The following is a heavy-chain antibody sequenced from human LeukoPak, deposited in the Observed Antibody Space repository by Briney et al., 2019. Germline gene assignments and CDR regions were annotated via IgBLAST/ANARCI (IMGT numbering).Heavy chain of an antibody. Sequence: GGSLRLSCSASGFTFSSYAMSWVRQAPGKGLEWGSAISGSGGSTYYADSVKGRFTISRDNSKNTLYLQMNSLRAEDTAFYYCAKVPLSAGGSYEYWGQGTLVTVSS. V-gene: IGHV3-23*01. CDR2: ISGSGGST. CDR3: AKVPLSAGGSYEY. J-gene: IGHJ4*02. CDR1: GFTFSSYA. D-gene: IGHD6-19*01.